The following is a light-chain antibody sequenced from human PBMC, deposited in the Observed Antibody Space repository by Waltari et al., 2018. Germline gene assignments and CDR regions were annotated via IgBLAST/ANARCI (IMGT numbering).Light chain of an antibody. CDR3: AAWDDTLSAVL. J-gene: IGLJ3*02. CDR1: RSNIGINY. CDR2: RNN. Sequence: QSVLTQPPSASGTPGKRVTISCSGSRSNIGINYVYWYQHLPGTTPKLLIYRNNQRPSGVPDRFSGSKSGTSASLAISGLRSEDEADYYCAAWDDTLSAVLFGGGTNLTVL. V-gene: IGLV1-47*01.